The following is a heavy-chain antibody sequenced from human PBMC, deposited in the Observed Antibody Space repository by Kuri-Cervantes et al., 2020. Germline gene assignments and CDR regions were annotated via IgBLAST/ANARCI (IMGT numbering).Heavy chain of an antibody. Sequence: SVKVSCKASGGTFSSYAISWVRQAPGQGLEWMGGIIPIFGTANYAQKFQGRVTITTDESTSTAYMELSSLRSEDTAVYYCARGQWLARRALDIWGQGTMVTVSS. D-gene: IGHD6-19*01. CDR3: ARGQWLARRALDI. J-gene: IGHJ3*02. CDR2: IIPIFGTA. V-gene: IGHV1-69*05. CDR1: GGTFSSYA.